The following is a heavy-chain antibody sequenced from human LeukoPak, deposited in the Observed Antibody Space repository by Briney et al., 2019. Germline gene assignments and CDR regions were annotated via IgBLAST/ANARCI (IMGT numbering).Heavy chain of an antibody. V-gene: IGHV3-48*03. D-gene: IGHD3-10*01. Sequence: GGSLRLSCATSGFTFSTYEMNWVRQARGKGLEWVSYITSSGDIKTYADPVKGRFTMSRDDAKNSVYLQMNSLRPEDTAVYYCARDIYGDEDFDYWGQGTLVSVSS. J-gene: IGHJ4*02. CDR2: ITSSGDIK. CDR1: GFTFSTYE. CDR3: ARDIYGDEDFDY.